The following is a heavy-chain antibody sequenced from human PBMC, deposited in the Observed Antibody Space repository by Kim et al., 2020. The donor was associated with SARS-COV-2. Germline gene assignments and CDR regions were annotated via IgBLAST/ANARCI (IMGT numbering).Heavy chain of an antibody. CDR1: GAPINNYY. J-gene: IGHJ4*02. Sequence: SETLSLTCSVSGAPINNYYWTWIRQPPGKGLEWIGFISYSGSANYNPSLESRLTISIDASKNEFSLKLTSMTAADTAVYYCARQWSGFDFWGRGTLVTVS. CDR3: ARQWSGFDF. V-gene: IGHV4-59*01. CDR2: ISYSGSA. D-gene: IGHD3-3*01.